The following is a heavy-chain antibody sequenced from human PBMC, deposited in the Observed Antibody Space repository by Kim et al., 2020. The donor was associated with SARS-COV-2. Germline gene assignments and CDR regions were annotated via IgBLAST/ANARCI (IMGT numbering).Heavy chain of an antibody. CDR2: ISGSGGST. CDR3: AKDRNLRRPKVRGGPYYYCGMDV. J-gene: IGHJ6*02. D-gene: IGHD3-10*01. CDR1: GFTFSSYA. V-gene: IGHV3-23*01. Sequence: GGSLRLSCAASGFTFSSYAMSWVRQAPGKGLEWVSAISGSGGSTYYADSVKGRFTISRDNSKNTLYLQMNSLRAEDTAVYYCAKDRNLRRPKVRGGPYYYCGMDVWGQGTTVTVAS.